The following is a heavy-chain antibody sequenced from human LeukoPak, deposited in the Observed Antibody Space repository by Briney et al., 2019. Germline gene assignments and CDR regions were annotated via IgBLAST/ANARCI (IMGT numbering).Heavy chain of an antibody. D-gene: IGHD3-9*01. CDR3: ARGYYDVLTGHPKNFDY. J-gene: IGHJ4*02. CDR2: VYYSGST. V-gene: IGHV4-39*01. Sequence: SGTLSLTCTVSGGSISSSSNYWGWIRQSPGKGLEWIGRVYYSGSTYYSPSLKSRVTISVDTSNNQFSLQLSSVTAADTAVYYCARGYYDVLTGHPKNFDYWGQGTLVTVSS. CDR1: GGSISSSSNY.